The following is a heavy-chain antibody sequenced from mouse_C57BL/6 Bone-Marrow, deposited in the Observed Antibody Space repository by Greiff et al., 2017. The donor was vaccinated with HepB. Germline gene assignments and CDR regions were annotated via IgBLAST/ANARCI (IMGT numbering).Heavy chain of an antibody. V-gene: IGHV5-17*01. CDR1: GFTFSDYG. D-gene: IGHD1-1*01. CDR2: ISSGSSTI. Sequence: EVHLVESGGGLVKPGGSLKLSCAASGFTFSDYGMHWVRQAPEKGLEWVAYISSGSSTIYYADTVKGRFTISRDNAKNTLFLQMTSLRSEDTAMYYCATTVVEDYYAMDYWGQGTSVTVSS. J-gene: IGHJ4*01. CDR3: ATTVVEDYYAMDY.